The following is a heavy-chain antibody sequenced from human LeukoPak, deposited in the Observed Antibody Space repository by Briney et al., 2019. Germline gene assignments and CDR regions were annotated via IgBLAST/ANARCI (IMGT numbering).Heavy chain of an antibody. CDR3: ARMSPIHFTDWFDF. V-gene: IGHV4-59*13. CDR1: GGSFSGYY. CDR2: IYYRGST. D-gene: IGHD3-3*02. Sequence: SETLSLTCAVYGGSFSGYYWSWIRQPPGKGLEWIGYIYYRGSTNYNPSLKSRVTISVDTSKNQLSLKLSSVTAADTAVYYCARMSPIHFTDWFDFWSQGTLVTVSS. J-gene: IGHJ5*01.